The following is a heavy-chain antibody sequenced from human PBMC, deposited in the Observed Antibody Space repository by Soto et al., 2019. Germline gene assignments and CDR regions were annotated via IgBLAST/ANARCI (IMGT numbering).Heavy chain of an antibody. J-gene: IGHJ5*02. CDR1: GGTISSGGYY. CDR3: ARGRRAPEDNNWFDP. V-gene: IGHV4-31*03. CDR2: IYYSGST. Sequence: PSETLSLTCTVSGGTISSGGYYWSWIRPHPGKGLEWIGYIYYSGSTYYNPSLKSRVTISVDTSKNQFSLKLSSVTAADTAVYYCARGRRAPEDNNWFDPWGQGTLVTVSS.